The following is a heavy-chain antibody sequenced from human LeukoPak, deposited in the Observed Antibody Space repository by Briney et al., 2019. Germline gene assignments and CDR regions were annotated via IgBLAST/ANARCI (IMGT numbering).Heavy chain of an antibody. Sequence: PGGSLRLSCAASGFTFSNAWMSWVRQAPGKGLERVGRIKTKTDGETTDYAAPVKGRFTISRDDSKNTLYLQMNSLKTEDTAVYYCTTATLGYCINGVCERFDPWGQGTLVTVSS. J-gene: IGHJ5*02. CDR1: GFTFSNAW. CDR3: TTATLGYCINGVCERFDP. CDR2: IKTKTDGETT. D-gene: IGHD2-8*01. V-gene: IGHV3-15*01.